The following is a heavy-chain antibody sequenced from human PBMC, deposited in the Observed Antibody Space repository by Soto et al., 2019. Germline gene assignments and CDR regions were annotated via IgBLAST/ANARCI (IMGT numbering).Heavy chain of an antibody. D-gene: IGHD2-21*01. J-gene: IGHJ4*02. CDR2: IIPIFGTA. CDR3: ARDKAQGGHCFY. Sequence: SVKVSCKASGGTFSSYAISWVRQAPGQGLEWMGGIIPIFGTANYAQKFQGRVTITADESTSTAYTELSSLRSEDTAVYYCARDKAQGGHCFYWGQGTLVTVSS. CDR1: GGTFSSYA. V-gene: IGHV1-69*13.